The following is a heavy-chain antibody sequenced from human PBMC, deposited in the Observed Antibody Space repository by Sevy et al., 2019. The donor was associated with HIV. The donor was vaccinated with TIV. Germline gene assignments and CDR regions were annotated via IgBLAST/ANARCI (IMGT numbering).Heavy chain of an antibody. CDR1: GFTVSSNY. J-gene: IGHJ3*02. V-gene: IGHV3-53*01. CDR3: ARGIGRRVYYGSGTGPDAFDI. D-gene: IGHD3-10*01. Sequence: GGSLRLSCAASGFTVSSNYMSWVRQAPGKGLEWVSVIYSGGSTYYADSVKGRFTISRDNSKNTLYLQMNSLRAEDTAVYYCARGIGRRVYYGSGTGPDAFDIWGQWTMVTVSS. CDR2: IYSGGST.